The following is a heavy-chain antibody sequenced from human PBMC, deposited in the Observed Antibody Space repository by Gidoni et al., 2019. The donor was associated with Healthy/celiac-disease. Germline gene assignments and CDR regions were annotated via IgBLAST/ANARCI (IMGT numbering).Heavy chain of an antibody. J-gene: IGHJ3*02. CDR1: GFTVSSNY. CDR3: ARGRDGYMFDAFDI. CDR2: IYSGGST. V-gene: IGHV3-53*01. D-gene: IGHD5-12*01. Sequence: EVQLVESGGGLIQPGGSLRLSCAASGFTVSSNYMSWVRQAPGKGLEWVSVIYSGGSTYYADSVKGRFTISRDNSKNTLYLQMNSLRAEDTAVYYCARGRDGYMFDAFDIWGQGTMVTVSS.